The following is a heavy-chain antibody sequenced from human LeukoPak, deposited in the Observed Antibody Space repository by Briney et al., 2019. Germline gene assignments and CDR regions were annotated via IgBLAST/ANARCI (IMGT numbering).Heavy chain of an antibody. Sequence: SQTLSLTCAISGDSVSSTSAGWNWVRQSPSRGLEWLARTYYMSKWHFDYAPSVKSRITINQDTSKHQFYLQMHSVTPEETALYYCVRWGHPKAALDIWGQGTMVTVSS. CDR2: TYYMSKWHF. J-gene: IGHJ3*02. CDR3: VRWGHPKAALDI. D-gene: IGHD3-16*01. CDR1: GDSVSSTSAG. V-gene: IGHV6-1*01.